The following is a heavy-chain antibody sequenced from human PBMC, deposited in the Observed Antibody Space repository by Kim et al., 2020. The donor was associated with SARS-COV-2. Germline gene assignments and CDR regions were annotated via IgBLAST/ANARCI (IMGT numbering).Heavy chain of an antibody. CDR3: ARDGLGPDYGGNGEQKIYYGMDV. J-gene: IGHJ6*02. CDR2: IYYSGST. V-gene: IGHV4-59*13. Sequence: SETLSLTCTVSGGSISSYYWSWIRQPPGKGLEWIGYIYYSGSTNYNPSLKSRVTISVDTSKNQFSLKLSSVTAADTAVYYCARDGLGPDYGGNGEQKIYYGMDVWGQGTTVTVSS. CDR1: GGSISSYY. D-gene: IGHD4-17*01.